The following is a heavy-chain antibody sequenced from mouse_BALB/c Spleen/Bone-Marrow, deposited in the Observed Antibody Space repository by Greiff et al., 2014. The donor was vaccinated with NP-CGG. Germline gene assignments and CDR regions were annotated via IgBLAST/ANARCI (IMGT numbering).Heavy chain of an antibody. CDR2: INPSTGYT. J-gene: IGHJ3*01. CDR3: ARSRDGYDSFAY. D-gene: IGHD2-2*01. CDR1: SYTFTSYW. V-gene: IGHV1-7*01. Sequence: QVQLQQSGAELAKPGASVKMSCKAPSYTFTSYWMHWVNQRPGQGLEWIGYINPSTGYTEYNQKFKDKATLTADKSSSTAYMQLSSLTSEDSAVYYCARSRDGYDSFAYWGQGTLVTVPA.